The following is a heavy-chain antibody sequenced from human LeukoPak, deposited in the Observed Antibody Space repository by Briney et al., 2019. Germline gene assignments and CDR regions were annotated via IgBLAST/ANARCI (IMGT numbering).Heavy chain of an antibody. Sequence: GGSLRLSCAASGFTFSSNEMSWVRQAPGKGLEWVSSISGGSTYYAVSRKGRFTISRDNSKNTLHLQMNSLRAEDTAVYYCKEGSNWFDLWGQGTLVTVSS. CDR2: ISGGST. CDR1: GFTFSSNE. J-gene: IGHJ5*02. CDR3: KEGSNWFDL. V-gene: IGHV3-38-3*01.